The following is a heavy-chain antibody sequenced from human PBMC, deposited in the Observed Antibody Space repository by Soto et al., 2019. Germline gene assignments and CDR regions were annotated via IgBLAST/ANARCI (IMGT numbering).Heavy chain of an antibody. CDR2: ISYDGSNK. D-gene: IGHD3-16*02. CDR1: GFTFSSYG. CDR3: AKDSYDYIWGSYRYYYYYYMDV. V-gene: IGHV3-30*18. Sequence: GGSLRLSCAASGFTFSSYGMHWVRQAPGKGLEWVAVISYDGSNKYYADSVKGRFTISRDNSKNTLYLQMNSLRAEDTAVYYCAKDSYDYIWGSYRYYYYYYMDVWGKGTTVTVSS. J-gene: IGHJ6*03.